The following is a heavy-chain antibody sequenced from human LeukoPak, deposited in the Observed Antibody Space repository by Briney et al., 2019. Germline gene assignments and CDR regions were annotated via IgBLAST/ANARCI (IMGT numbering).Heavy chain of an antibody. D-gene: IGHD1-1*01. CDR2: ISYSGST. CDR3: PGRTRSFLYTSRDAYDYYSMDV. J-gene: IGHJ6*03. CDR1: GGSPSADS. Sequence: PSETLSLTSTVSGGSPSADSWSCVRQPPGQGLEWIGYISYSGSTSYTPSLRSRVTISVDPSKSQLSLKLRSVTAADTAVYYCPGRTRSFLYTSRDAYDYYSMDVWGKGTTVIVS. V-gene: IGHV4-59*01.